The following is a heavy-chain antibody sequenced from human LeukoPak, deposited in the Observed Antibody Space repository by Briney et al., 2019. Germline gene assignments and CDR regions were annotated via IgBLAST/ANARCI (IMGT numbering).Heavy chain of an antibody. CDR2: ISGSGGST. V-gene: IGHV3-23*01. D-gene: IGHD2-8*01. J-gene: IGHJ6*02. CDR3: AKRYCTNGVCYRVYGMDV. Sequence: GGSLRLSCAASGFTFSSYAMSWVRQAPGKGLEWVSAISGSGGSTYYADSMKGRFTISRDNSKNTLYLQMNSLRAEDTAVYYCAKRYCTNGVCYRVYGMDVWGQGTTVTVSS. CDR1: GFTFSSYA.